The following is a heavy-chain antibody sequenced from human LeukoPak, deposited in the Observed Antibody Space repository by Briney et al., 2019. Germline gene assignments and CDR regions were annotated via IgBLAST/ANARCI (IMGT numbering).Heavy chain of an antibody. D-gene: IGHD6-13*01. CDR3: PTIRGYSSSWPFDY. CDR2: IKSKTDGGTS. Sequence: GGSLRLSWEASGFIFGNAWMSWVGQAPGKGLKWIGRIKSKTDGGTSDYAAPLKGRFTISRDDSKNTLYLQTNSLKTEDTAVYYCPTIRGYSSSWPFDYWGQGILVTVSS. CDR1: GFIFGNAW. V-gene: IGHV3-15*01. J-gene: IGHJ4*02.